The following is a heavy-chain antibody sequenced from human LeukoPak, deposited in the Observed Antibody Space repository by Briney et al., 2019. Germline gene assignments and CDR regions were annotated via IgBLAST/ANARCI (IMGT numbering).Heavy chain of an antibody. CDR3: AKDINYYDSSGYYPSFDY. J-gene: IGHJ4*02. D-gene: IGHD3-22*01. V-gene: IGHV3-23*01. CDR1: GFTFSNFG. Sequence: QAGGSLRLSCAASGFTFSNFGMSWVRQAPGKGLVWVSRINSDGSSTSYADSVKGRFTISRDNSKNTLYLQMNSLRAEDTAVYYCAKDINYYDSSGYYPSFDYWGQGTLVTVSS. CDR2: INSDGSST.